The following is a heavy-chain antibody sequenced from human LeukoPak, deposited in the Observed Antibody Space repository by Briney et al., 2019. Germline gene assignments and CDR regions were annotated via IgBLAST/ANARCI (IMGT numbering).Heavy chain of an antibody. CDR3: AKGETEGGGLAHAY. CDR1: GFTFPNFA. D-gene: IGHD2-15*01. CDR2: ISGSGATT. J-gene: IGHJ4*02. V-gene: IGHV3-23*01. Sequence: GGSLRLSCAASGFTFPNFAMSWVRQAPGKGLEWVSAISGSGATTYHADAVKGRFTISRDNSKNTVYLQMNSLSAEDTAEYYCAKGETEGGGLAHAYWGQGTLVTVSS.